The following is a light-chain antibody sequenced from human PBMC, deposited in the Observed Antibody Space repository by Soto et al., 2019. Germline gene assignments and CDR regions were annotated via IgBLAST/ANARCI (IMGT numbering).Light chain of an antibody. CDR1: SGSIASNY. CDR3: QSYDSSNHVI. CDR2: EDN. V-gene: IGLV6-57*04. Sequence: LTQPHSVSESPGQTVTISCTRSSGSIASNYVQWYQQRPGSAPTTVIYEDNRRPSGVPDRFSGSIDSSSNSASLTISGLKTEDGADYYCQSYDSSNHVIFGGGTKLTVL. J-gene: IGLJ2*01.